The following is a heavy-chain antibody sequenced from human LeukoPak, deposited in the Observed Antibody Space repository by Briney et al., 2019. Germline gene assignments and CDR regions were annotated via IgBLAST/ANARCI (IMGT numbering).Heavy chain of an antibody. D-gene: IGHD3-3*01. CDR1: GGTFSSYA. CDR3: ARDLGEITIFGVVPAYYFDY. Sequence: SVKVSCKASGGTFSSYAISWVRQAPGQGLEWMGRIIPILGIANYAQKFQGRVTITADKSTSTAYMELSSLRSEDTAVYYCARDLGEITIFGVVPAYYFDYWGQGTLVTVSS. J-gene: IGHJ4*02. CDR2: IIPILGIA. V-gene: IGHV1-69*04.